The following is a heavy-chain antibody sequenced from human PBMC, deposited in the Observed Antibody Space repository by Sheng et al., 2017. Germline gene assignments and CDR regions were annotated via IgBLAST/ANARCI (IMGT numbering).Heavy chain of an antibody. D-gene: IGHD3-3*01. Sequence: QVQLVQSGAEVKKPGSSVKVSCKASGGTFSSYAISWVRQAPGQGLEWMGGIIPIFGTANYAQKFQGRVTITADESTSTAYMELSSLRSEDTAVYYCARGSGRKYYDFWSGYYRTWGQGTLVTVSS. CDR2: IIPIFGTA. J-gene: IGHJ5*02. CDR3: ARGSGRKYYDFWSGYYRT. CDR1: GGTFSSYA. V-gene: IGHV1-69*13.